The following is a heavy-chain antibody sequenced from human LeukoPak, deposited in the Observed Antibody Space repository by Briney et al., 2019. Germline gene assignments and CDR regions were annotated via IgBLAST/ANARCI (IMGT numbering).Heavy chain of an antibody. D-gene: IGHD2-8*01. V-gene: IGHV4-4*09. CDR3: AIHTNVDISSFMDV. CDR2: IYSSGNT. J-gene: IGHJ6*03. CDR1: GDSFSAYY. Sequence: SETLSLTCTVSGDSFSAYYWSWIRQPPGRGPEWIGYIYSSGNTNYNPSLKSRVTISVGTSKKQHSLKLTSVTAADTAVYYCAIHTNVDISSFMDVWGKGTTVTVSS.